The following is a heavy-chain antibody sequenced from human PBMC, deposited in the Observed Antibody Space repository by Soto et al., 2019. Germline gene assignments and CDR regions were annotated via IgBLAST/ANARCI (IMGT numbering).Heavy chain of an antibody. CDR1: GYTFTSYY. CDR3: ARGDVCSGGSCWGYGMDV. J-gene: IGHJ6*02. D-gene: IGHD2-15*01. CDR2: MNPNSGNT. Sequence: GASVKVSCKASGYTFTSYYINWVRQATGQGLEWMGWMNPNSGNTGYAQKFQGRVTMTRNTSISTAYMELSSLRSEDTAVYYCARGDVCSGGSCWGYGMDVWGQGTTVTVSS. V-gene: IGHV1-8*01.